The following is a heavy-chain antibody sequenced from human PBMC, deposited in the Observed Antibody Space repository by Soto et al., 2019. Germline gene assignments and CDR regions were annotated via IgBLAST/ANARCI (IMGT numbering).Heavy chain of an antibody. CDR3: ARAEQDRNVYGDYADY. J-gene: IGHJ4*02. V-gene: IGHV3-21*01. CDR2: FISSSSYI. CDR1: GFTFSSYS. D-gene: IGHD4-17*01. Sequence: GGSLRLSCAASGFTFSSYSMNWVRRAPGKGLEWVSSFISSSSYIYYVDSVKGRFTISRDNAKNSLYLQMNSLRAEDTVVYYCARAEQDRNVYGDYADYWGQGTLVTVSS.